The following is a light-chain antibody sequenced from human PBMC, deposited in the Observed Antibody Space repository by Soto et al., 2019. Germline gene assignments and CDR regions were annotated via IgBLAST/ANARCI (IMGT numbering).Light chain of an antibody. CDR2: EVS. V-gene: IGLV2-14*01. CDR3: SSYTSSSTYVV. Sequence: QSALTQPASVSGSPGQSITISCTGTSSDVGGYNYVSWYQQHPDKAPKLMIYEVSNRPSGVSNRFSGSKSGNTASLTISGLQAEDEADYYCSSYTSSSTYVVFGGGTKLTVL. J-gene: IGLJ2*01. CDR1: SSDVGGYNY.